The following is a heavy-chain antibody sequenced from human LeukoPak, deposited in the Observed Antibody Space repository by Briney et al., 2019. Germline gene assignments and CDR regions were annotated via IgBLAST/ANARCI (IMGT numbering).Heavy chain of an antibody. CDR1: GFTFSDYY. CDR2: ISSSGSTI. CDR3: ARVKSYYYDSSGSIDY. D-gene: IGHD3-22*01. V-gene: IGHV3-11*01. J-gene: IGHJ4*02. Sequence: GGSLRLSCAASGFTFSDYYMSWIRQAPGKGLEWVSYISSSGSTIYYADSVKGRFAISRDNAKNSLYLQMNSLRAEDTAVYYCARVKSYYYDSSGSIDYWGQGTLVTVSS.